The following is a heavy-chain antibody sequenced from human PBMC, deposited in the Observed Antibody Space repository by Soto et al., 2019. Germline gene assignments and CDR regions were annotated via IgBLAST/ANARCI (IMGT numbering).Heavy chain of an antibody. V-gene: IGHV3-48*02. Sequence: EVQLVESGGGLVQPGGSLRVSCAASGFTFSSYSINWVRQAPGKGLEWVSYISGRSTIYYADSVKGRFTISRDNAKNSLYLQMNSLRDEDTAVYYCARVGLGLFGMDVWGQGTTVTVSS. D-gene: IGHD3-16*01. J-gene: IGHJ6*02. CDR2: ISGRSTI. CDR3: ARVGLGLFGMDV. CDR1: GFTFSSYS.